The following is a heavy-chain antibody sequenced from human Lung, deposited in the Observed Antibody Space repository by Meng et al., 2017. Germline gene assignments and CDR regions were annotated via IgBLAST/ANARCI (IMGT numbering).Heavy chain of an antibody. V-gene: IGHV3-30*01. CDR1: GFNFNTYA. CDR2: MSFDGAQI. Sequence: QVGLVESWGGAVHPGGSLSLSCAASGFNFNTYAMHWARQAPGKGLEWVYLMSFDGAQIYYSESVRGRFTISRDNSKNTLYLQMNSLRAEDTAVYYCARDKPPNDVWGRGTLVTVSS. CDR3: ARDKPPNDV. J-gene: IGHJ2*01.